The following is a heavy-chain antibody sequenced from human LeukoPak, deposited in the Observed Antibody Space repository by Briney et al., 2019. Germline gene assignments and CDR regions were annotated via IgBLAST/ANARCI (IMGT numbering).Heavy chain of an antibody. V-gene: IGHV3-30*02. CDR1: GFTFSTYG. CDR3: GKGTVVVPAVADY. Sequence: PGGSLRLSCAASGFTFSTYGIHWVRQAPAKGLEWLAYIRYDSSNKYYADSVRGRVTISRDNSKNTVYLQMNSLRAEDTAVYYCGKGTVVVPAVADYWGQGTLVTVSS. CDR2: IRYDSSNK. D-gene: IGHD2-2*01. J-gene: IGHJ4*02.